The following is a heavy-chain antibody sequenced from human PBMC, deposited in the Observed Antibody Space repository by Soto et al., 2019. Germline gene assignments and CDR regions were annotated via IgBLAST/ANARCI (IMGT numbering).Heavy chain of an antibody. CDR2: ISPSGDRT. D-gene: IGHD4-17*01. J-gene: IGHJ4*02. Sequence: QVQLVQSGAEVKKPGASVKVSCKASGYTFTSYHIDWVRQAPGQGLEWMGKISPSGDRTWYAQKYRGRVTMTRDTSTSTDYMELSSLRSEDTALYYCARDGGNYGDDDHWGQGTLVTVSS. V-gene: IGHV1-46*01. CDR3: ARDGGNYGDDDH. CDR1: GYTFTSYH.